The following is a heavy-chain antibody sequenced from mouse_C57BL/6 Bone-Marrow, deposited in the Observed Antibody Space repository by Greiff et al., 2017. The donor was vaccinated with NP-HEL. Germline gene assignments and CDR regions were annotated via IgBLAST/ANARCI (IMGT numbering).Heavy chain of an antibody. CDR1: GFTFSSYA. Sequence: EVQGVESGEGLVKPGGSLKLSCAASGFTFSSYAMSWVRQTPEKRLEWVAYISSGGDYIYYADTVKGRFTISRDNARNTLYLQMSSLKSEDTAMYYCTRDWDGYYVDWYFDVWGTGTTVTVSS. V-gene: IGHV5-9-1*02. CDR2: ISSGGDYI. D-gene: IGHD2-3*01. J-gene: IGHJ1*03. CDR3: TRDWDGYYVDWYFDV.